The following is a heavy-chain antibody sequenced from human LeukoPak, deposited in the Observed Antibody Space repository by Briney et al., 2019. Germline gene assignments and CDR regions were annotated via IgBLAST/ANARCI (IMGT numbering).Heavy chain of an antibody. Sequence: GGSLRLSCAASGFTVSSNYMSWVRQAPGKGLEWVSAISAGGGSIYYADSVKGRFTISRDNYKSTLYLLMNSLRAEDTAVYYCARDGEGFDYWGQGTLVTVSS. CDR1: GFTVSSNY. D-gene: IGHD7-27*01. J-gene: IGHJ4*02. V-gene: IGHV3-23*01. CDR3: ARDGEGFDY. CDR2: ISAGGGSI.